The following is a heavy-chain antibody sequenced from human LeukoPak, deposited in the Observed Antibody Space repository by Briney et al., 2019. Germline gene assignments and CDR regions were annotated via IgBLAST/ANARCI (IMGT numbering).Heavy chain of an antibody. J-gene: IGHJ4*02. D-gene: IGHD4-17*01. CDR3: ARVDYGDYAGEDY. Sequence: GGSLRLSCAASGFTFSSYSMNWVRQAPGKGLEWVSYISSSSSTIYYADSVKGRFTISRDNAKNSLYLQMNSLRAEDTAVYYCARVDYGDYAGEDYWGQGTLVTVSS. CDR2: ISSSSSTI. CDR1: GFTFSSYS. V-gene: IGHV3-48*04.